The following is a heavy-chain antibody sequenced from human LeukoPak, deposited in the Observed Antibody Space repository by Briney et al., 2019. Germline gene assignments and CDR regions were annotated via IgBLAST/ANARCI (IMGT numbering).Heavy chain of an antibody. CDR1: GFTFSSYS. CDR2: ISTSSNTI. D-gene: IGHD3-22*01. Sequence: GGSLRLSCAASGFTFSSYSMNWVRQAPGKGLEWVSYISTSSNTIHHADSVKGRFTISRDNAKNSLYLQMSSLRDEDTAVYYCARDRGTSGYLPWGQGTLVTVSS. CDR3: ARDRGTSGYLP. V-gene: IGHV3-48*02. J-gene: IGHJ5*02.